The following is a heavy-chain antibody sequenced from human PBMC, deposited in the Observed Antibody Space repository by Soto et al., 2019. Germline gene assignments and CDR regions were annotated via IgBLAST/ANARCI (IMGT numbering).Heavy chain of an antibody. V-gene: IGHV1-24*01. Sequence: ASVKVSCKVSGYTLTELSMHWVRQAPGKGLEWMGGFDPEDGETIYAQKFQGRVTMTEDTSTDTAYMELSSLRSEDTAVYYCATDRDCSSTSCYVGGSDAFDIWGQGTMVTV. CDR3: ATDRDCSSTSCYVGGSDAFDI. D-gene: IGHD2-2*01. CDR1: GYTLTELS. CDR2: FDPEDGET. J-gene: IGHJ3*02.